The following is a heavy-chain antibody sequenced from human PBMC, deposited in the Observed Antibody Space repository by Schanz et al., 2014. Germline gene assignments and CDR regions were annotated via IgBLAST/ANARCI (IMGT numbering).Heavy chain of an antibody. CDR2: IDPRDGAA. J-gene: IGHJ4*02. Sequence: QVHVVQSGAVLKTPGASVNVSCKTSGQTVSSYFIQWVRQAPGQGLEWMGIIDPRDGAANYGVKFQGRVTMARDTSTTTVSMHLHGLRPDDTAVYYCALEHNSPSGAGQFWGQGTLITVSP. CDR3: ALEHNSPSGAGQF. D-gene: IGHD1-1*01. CDR1: GQTVSSYF. V-gene: IGHV1-46*03.